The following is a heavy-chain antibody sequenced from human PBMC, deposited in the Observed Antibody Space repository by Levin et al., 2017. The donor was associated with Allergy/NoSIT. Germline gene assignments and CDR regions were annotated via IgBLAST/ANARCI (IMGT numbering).Heavy chain of an antibody. CDR1: GFTFSSYA. CDR3: ASLFWDGGYDRFDY. J-gene: IGHJ4*02. Sequence: GGSLRLSCAASGFTFSSYAMHWVRQAPGKGLEWVAVISYDGSNKYYADSVKGRFTISRDNSKNTLYLQMNSLRAEDTAVYYCASLFWDGGYDRFDYWGQGTLVTVSS. V-gene: IGHV3-30-3*01. CDR2: ISYDGSNK. D-gene: IGHD5-12*01.